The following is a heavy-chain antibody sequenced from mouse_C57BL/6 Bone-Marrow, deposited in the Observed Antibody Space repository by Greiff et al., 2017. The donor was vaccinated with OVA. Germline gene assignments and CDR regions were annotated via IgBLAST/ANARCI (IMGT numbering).Heavy chain of an antibody. CDR3: TTSYYYGSSYYAMDY. CDR2: IDPENGDT. Sequence: EVQLQQSGAELVRPGASVKLSCTASGFNIKDDYMHWVKQRPEQGLEWIGWIDPENGDTEYASKFQGQATITADTSSNTAYLQLSSLTSEDTAVYYCTTSYYYGSSYYAMDYWGQGTSVTVSS. CDR1: GFNIKDDY. D-gene: IGHD1-1*01. J-gene: IGHJ4*01. V-gene: IGHV14-4*01.